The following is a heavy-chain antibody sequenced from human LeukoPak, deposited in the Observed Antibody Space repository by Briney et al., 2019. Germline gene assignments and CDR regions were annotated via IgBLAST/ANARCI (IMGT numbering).Heavy chain of an antibody. CDR2: IYTSGST. J-gene: IGHJ4*02. V-gene: IGHV4-4*07. CDR1: GGSISSYY. D-gene: IGHD3-22*01. Sequence: SETLSLTCTVSGGSISSYYWSWIRQPAGKGLEWIGRIYTSGSTNYSPSLKSRVTISVDTSRNQFSLNLTSVTAADTAMYYCAREQWAYRSYYASSGYHDYWGQGTLVTVSS. CDR3: AREQWAYRSYYASSGYHDY.